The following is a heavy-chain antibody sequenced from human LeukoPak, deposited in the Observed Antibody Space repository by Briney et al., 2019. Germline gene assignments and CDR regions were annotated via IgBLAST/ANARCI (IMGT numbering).Heavy chain of an antibody. V-gene: IGHV3-21*01. CDR2: ISSSSSYI. Sequence: PGGSLRLSCAASGFTFSSYSMNWVRQAPGKGLEWVSSISSSSSYIYYADSVKGRFTISRDNAKNSLYLQMNSLRAEDTAVYYCARDSKIQLWLRIVDYYGMDVWGQGTPVTVSS. J-gene: IGHJ6*02. CDR3: ARDSKIQLWLRIVDYYGMDV. CDR1: GFTFSSYS. D-gene: IGHD5-18*01.